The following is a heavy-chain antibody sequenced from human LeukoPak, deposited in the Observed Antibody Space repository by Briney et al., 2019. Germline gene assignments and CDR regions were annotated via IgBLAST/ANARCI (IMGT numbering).Heavy chain of an antibody. CDR3: GKGLYHDYGGIGDY. CDR1: GFTFSSYA. CDR2: VSASRCNT. J-gene: IGHJ4*02. Sequence: GVALTLSCAASGFTFSSYAMSWVRQAPPTGLEWVSAVSASRCNTYYADSVKGRCTISRDNSKNTLYLQVNSLRAEDRAVYYCGKGLYHDYGGIGDYSGQGTLVTVSS. D-gene: IGHD4-23*01. V-gene: IGHV3-23*01.